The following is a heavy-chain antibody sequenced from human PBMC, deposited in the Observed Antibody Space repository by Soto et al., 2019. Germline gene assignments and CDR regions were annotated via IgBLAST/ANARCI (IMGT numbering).Heavy chain of an antibody. Sequence: EVQLVESGGGLVQPGRSLILSCVASGFTFYNHGMHWVRQAPGRGLEWVSGITWSSDSMGYADFVKGRFTISRDTAKNSLYLQMNSLRPEDTALYYCAKEDSGFSGDMDVWGKGNTVTVSS. J-gene: IGHJ6*03. CDR3: AKEDSGFSGDMDV. CDR2: ITWSSDSM. D-gene: IGHD3-10*01. CDR1: GFTFYNHG. V-gene: IGHV3-9*01.